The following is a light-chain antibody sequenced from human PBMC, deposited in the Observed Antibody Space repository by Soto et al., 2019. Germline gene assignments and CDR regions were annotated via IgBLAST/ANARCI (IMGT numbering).Light chain of an antibody. V-gene: IGKV1-39*01. CDR1: RSISNY. Sequence: DIQMTQSPSSLSASVGDRVTITCRASRSISNYFNWYQQKPGKAPKLLIYAGTSLQSGVPTRFSGSGSGTDFTLTISSLQPEDFATYYCQQSYSTPPYTFGQGTKLEIK. CDR2: AGT. CDR3: QQSYSTPPYT. J-gene: IGKJ2*01.